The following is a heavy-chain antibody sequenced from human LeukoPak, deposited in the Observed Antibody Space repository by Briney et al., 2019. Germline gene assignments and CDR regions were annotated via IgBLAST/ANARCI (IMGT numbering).Heavy chain of an antibody. J-gene: IGHJ5*02. Sequence: PGRSLRLSCTASGFTFGDYAMRWVRQAPGKGLEWVGFIRSKAYGGTTEYAASVKGRFTISRDDSKSIAYLQMNSLKTEDTAVYYCRPVLDWFDPWGQGTLVTVSS. D-gene: IGHD2-8*02. V-gene: IGHV3-49*04. CDR2: IRSKAYGGTT. CDR1: GFTFGDYA. CDR3: RPVLDWFDP.